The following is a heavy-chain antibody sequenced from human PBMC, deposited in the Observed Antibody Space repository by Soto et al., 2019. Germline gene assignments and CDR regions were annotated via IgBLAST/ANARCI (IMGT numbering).Heavy chain of an antibody. J-gene: IGHJ6*02. D-gene: IGHD4-17*01. V-gene: IGHV3-23*01. CDR1: GFTFSSYA. Sequence: GGSLRLSCAASGFTFSSYAMSWVRQALGKGLEWVSAISGSGGSTYYADSVKGRFTISRDNSKNTLYLQMNSLRAEDTAVYYCASDFADYGNYYYYGMDSWRQGIKVT. CDR3: ASDFADYGNYYYYGMDS. CDR2: ISGSGGST.